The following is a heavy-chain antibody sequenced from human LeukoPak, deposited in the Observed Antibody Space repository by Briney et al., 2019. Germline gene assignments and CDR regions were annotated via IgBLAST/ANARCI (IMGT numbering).Heavy chain of an antibody. J-gene: IGHJ6*03. Sequence: GGSLRLSCAASGFSFSKFAMHWVRQAPGRGLESVSGISYNGDGTYYANSVKGRFTISRDNSKKTLYLQVGSLRVEDMGVYYCARGHFWSGYTYQDYFYYMDVWGKGTAVIVSS. CDR3: ARGHFWSGYTYQDYFYYMDV. CDR2: ISYNGDGT. D-gene: IGHD3-3*02. V-gene: IGHV3-64*01. CDR1: GFSFSKFA.